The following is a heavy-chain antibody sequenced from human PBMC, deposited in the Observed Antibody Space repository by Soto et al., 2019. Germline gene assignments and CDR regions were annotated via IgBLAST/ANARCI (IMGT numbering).Heavy chain of an antibody. CDR3: ALLKDYYYYMDV. CDR2: IYYSGST. CDR1: GGSISSYY. Sequence: SETLSLTCTVSGGSISSYYWSWIRQPPGKGLEWIGYIYYSGSTNYNPSLKSRVTISVDTSKNQFSLKLSSVTTADTAVYYCALLKDYYYYMDVWGKGTTVTV. J-gene: IGHJ6*03. D-gene: IGHD2-21*01. V-gene: IGHV4-59*01.